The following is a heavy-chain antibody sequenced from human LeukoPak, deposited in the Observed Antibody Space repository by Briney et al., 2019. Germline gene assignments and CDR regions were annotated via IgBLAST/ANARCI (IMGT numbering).Heavy chain of an antibody. J-gene: IGHJ4*02. Sequence: AGSLRLSSAPSGFTFSSYSMNWDRQAPGEGREWVSSISSSSSYIYYADSVKGRFTISRDNAKNSLYLQMNSLRAEDTAVYYCARDGSSWEDYWGQGTLVTVSS. CDR3: ARDGSSWEDY. CDR1: GFTFSSYS. D-gene: IGHD6-13*01. V-gene: IGHV3-21*01. CDR2: ISSSSSYI.